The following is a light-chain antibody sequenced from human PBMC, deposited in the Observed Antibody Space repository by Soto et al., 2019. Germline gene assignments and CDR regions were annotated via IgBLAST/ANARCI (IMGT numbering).Light chain of an antibody. CDR3: QQYGSSPGLT. CDR2: GAS. CDR1: QSISSY. V-gene: IGKV3-20*01. Sequence: SQSPSTLSGSIGDRVTITCRTSQSISSYLAWYQQKPGQAPRLLIYGASSRATGIPDRFSGSGSGTDFTLTISRLEPEDFAVYYCQQYGSSPGLTFGGGTKVDIK. J-gene: IGKJ4*01.